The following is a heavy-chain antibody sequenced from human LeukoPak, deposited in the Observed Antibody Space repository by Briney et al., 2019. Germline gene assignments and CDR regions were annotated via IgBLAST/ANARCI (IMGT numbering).Heavy chain of an antibody. CDR1: GLAFSSYA. Sequence: GGSLRLSCAASGLAFSSYAMSWVRQAPGKGLEWVSVTSGSGGNPYYADSVKGRFIISRDNSKNTLYLHMNSLRAEDTALYYCAKETGIILVRGAVDYWGQGTLVTVSS. CDR3: AKETGIILVRGAVDY. V-gene: IGHV3-23*01. D-gene: IGHD3-10*01. J-gene: IGHJ4*02. CDR2: TSGSGGNP.